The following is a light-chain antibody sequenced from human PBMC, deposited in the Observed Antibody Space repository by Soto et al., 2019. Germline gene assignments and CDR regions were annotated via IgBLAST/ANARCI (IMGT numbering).Light chain of an antibody. CDR2: AAS. Sequence: DLQLTQSPSFLSASVGDRITITCRASEAIRSYLAWYQQKPGEAPNLLIYAASTLQSGVPSRFSGSGSGAEFTLTISSLQPDDSATYYCQQLNRFPLTFGGGTKVEIK. J-gene: IGKJ4*01. CDR3: QQLNRFPLT. CDR1: EAIRSY. V-gene: IGKV1-9*01.